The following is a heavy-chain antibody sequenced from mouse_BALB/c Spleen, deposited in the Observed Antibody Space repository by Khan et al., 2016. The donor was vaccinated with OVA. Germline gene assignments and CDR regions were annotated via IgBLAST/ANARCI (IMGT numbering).Heavy chain of an antibody. D-gene: IGHD1-1*01. CDR3: ARGNYYGYYFDY. J-gene: IGHJ2*01. CDR2: ISYSGVT. Sequence: DVKLQESGPGLVKPSQSLSLTCTVTGYSITSGYAWTWIQQFPGNKLEWMGYISYSGVTSYTPSLKSRISITRDTSKNQFFLQLNSVTTEDTATYYCARGNYYGYYFDYWGQGTTLTVSS. V-gene: IGHV3-2*02. CDR1: GYSITSGYA.